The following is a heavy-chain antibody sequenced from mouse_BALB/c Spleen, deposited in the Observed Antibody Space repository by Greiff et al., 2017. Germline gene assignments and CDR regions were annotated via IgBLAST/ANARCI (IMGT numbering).Heavy chain of an antibody. V-gene: IGHV7-3*02. CDR1: GFTFTDYY. J-gene: IGHJ4*01. Sequence: EVKLVESGGGLVQPGGSLRLSCATSGFTFTDYYMSWVRQPPGKALEWLGFIRNKANGYTTEYSASVKGRFTISRDNSQSILYLQMNTLRAEDSATYYCARDKGYYYGSTYYAMDYWGQGTSVTVSS. D-gene: IGHD1-1*01. CDR2: IRNKANGYTT. CDR3: ARDKGYYYGSTYYAMDY.